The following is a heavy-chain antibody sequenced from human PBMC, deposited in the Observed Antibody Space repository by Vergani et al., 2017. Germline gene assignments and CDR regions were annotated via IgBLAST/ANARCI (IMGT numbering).Heavy chain of an antibody. D-gene: IGHD2-2*01. CDR3: ARGGXVPAAKAYYYYMDV. Sequence: QVQLQQWGAGLFKPSETLSLTCAVYGGSFSGYYWSWIRQPPGKGLEWIGEINHSGSTNYNPSLKSRVTISVDTSKNQFSLKLSSVTAADTAVYYCARGGXVPAAKAYYYYMDVWGKGTTVTVSS. CDR1: GGSFSGYY. J-gene: IGHJ6*03. V-gene: IGHV4-34*01. CDR2: INHSGST.